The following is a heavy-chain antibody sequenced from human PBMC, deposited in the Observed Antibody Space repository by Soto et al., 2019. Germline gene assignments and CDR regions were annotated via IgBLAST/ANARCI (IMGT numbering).Heavy chain of an antibody. V-gene: IGHV3-21*01. CDR1: GFTFSSYA. J-gene: IGHJ5*02. CDR3: ARGASTSGWFDP. D-gene: IGHD6-6*01. CDR2: ISSSSSYI. Sequence: LRLSCAASGFTFSSYAMNWVRQAPGKGLEWVSSISSSSSYIYYAASVKGRITISRDNAKNSLYLQMDSLRAEDTAVYYCARGASTSGWFDPWGQGTLVTVSS.